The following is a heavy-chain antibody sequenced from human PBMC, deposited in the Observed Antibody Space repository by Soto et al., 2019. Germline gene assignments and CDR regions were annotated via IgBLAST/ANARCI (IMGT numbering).Heavy chain of an antibody. CDR3: ARERWFGEAGFDS. CDR1: GFTFSSYN. V-gene: IGHV3-21*01. CDR2: VSSGSSYV. D-gene: IGHD3-10*01. Sequence: GGSLRLSXAASGFTFSSYNMNWVRQAPGKGLEWVSCVSSGSSYVYYADSLKGRFTISRDNAKNSLYLQMNSLTAEDTAVYYCARERWFGEAGFDSWGQGTLVTVSS. J-gene: IGHJ4*02.